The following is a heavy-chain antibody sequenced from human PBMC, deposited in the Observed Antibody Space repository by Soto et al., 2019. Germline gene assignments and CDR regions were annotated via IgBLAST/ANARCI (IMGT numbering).Heavy chain of an antibody. CDR3: ARGRKVATLSYYFDY. CDR1: GFTFSDYY. CDR2: ISSSGSTI. Sequence: GGSLRLSCAASGFTFSDYYMSWIRQAPGKGLEWVSYISSSGSTIYYADSVKGRFTISRDNAKNSLYLQMNSLRAEDTAVYYCARGRKVATLSYYFDYWGQGTLVTVSS. D-gene: IGHD5-12*01. J-gene: IGHJ4*02. V-gene: IGHV3-11*01.